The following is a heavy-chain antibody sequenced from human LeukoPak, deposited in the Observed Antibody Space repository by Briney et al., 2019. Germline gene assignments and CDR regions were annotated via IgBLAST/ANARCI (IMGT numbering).Heavy chain of an antibody. D-gene: IGHD6-13*01. CDR1: GFTFSSYA. J-gene: IGHJ4*02. CDR3: ARDGFVGAADY. V-gene: IGHV3-30*04. Sequence: GRSLRLSCAASGFTFSSYAMHWVRQAPGKGLEWVAVISYDGSNKYYADSVKGRFTISRDNAKNSLYLQMNSLRVEDTAVYYCARDGFVGAADYWGQGTLVTVSS. CDR2: ISYDGSNK.